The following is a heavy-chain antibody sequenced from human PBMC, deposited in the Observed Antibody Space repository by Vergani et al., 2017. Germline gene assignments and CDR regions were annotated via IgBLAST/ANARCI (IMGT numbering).Heavy chain of an antibody. CDR3: ARARGAFEILTCYYHYYMDV. D-gene: IGHD3-9*01. J-gene: IGHJ6*03. V-gene: IGHV4-59*01. Sequence: QVQLQESGPGLVKPSEILSLICTVSGGSISSYYWTWIRQPTGKGLEWIGYIYSSGSTKYNPSLKSRVIISVDTSKNQFSLKLSAVTDADTAVYYCARARGAFEILTCYYHYYMDVWGKGTTVTVFS. CDR2: IYSSGST. CDR1: GGSISSYY.